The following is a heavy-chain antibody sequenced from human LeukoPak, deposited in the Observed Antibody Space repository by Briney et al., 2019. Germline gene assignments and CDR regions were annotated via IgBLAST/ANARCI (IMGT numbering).Heavy chain of an antibody. CDR1: GGSISSYY. D-gene: IGHD3-10*01. Sequence: PSETLSLTCSVSGGSISSYYWSWIRQPPGKVLEWTGYIYASGSTNYNPSLKSRVTISVDTSKNQFSLNLTSVTAADTAVYYCARHGSVRSPLGPWGQGTLVTVSS. CDR3: ARHGSVRSPLGP. V-gene: IGHV4-4*09. CDR2: IYASGST. J-gene: IGHJ5*02.